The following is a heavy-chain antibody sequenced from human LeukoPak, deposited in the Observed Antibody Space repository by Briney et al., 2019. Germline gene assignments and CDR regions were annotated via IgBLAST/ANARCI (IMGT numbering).Heavy chain of an antibody. CDR2: INAGNGNT. CDR1: GYTFTSYA. D-gene: IGHD3-22*01. V-gene: IGHV1-3*01. Sequence: GASVKVSCKASGYTFTSYAMQWVRQAPGQRLEWMGWINAGNGNTKYSQKFQGRVTITRDTSASTAYMELSSLRSEDTAVYYCARDYYYDSTAAPSDYWGQGTLVTVSS. CDR3: ARDYYYDSTAAPSDY. J-gene: IGHJ4*02.